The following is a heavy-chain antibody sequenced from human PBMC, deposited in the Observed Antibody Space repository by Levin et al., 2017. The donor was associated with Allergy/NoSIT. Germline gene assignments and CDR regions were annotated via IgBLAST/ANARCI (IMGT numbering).Heavy chain of an antibody. J-gene: IGHJ3*02. CDR2: ISYDGSNK. Sequence: GGSLRLSCAASGFTFNSYGMHWVRQAPGKGLEWVAVISYDGSNKYYADSVRGRFTISRDNSKNTLYLQMNSLRAEDTAVYYCAKNTYYDILTGYAFDIWGQGTMVTVSS. CDR3: AKNTYYDILTGYAFDI. CDR1: GFTFNSYG. D-gene: IGHD3-9*01. V-gene: IGHV3-30*18.